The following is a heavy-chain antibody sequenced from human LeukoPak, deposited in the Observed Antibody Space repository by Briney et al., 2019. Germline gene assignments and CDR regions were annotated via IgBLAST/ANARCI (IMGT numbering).Heavy chain of an antibody. CDR2: ISSSGSTI. CDR1: GFTFSSYE. V-gene: IGHV3-48*03. J-gene: IGHJ4*02. CDR3: ARDPMGYYDSSGYDY. Sequence: GGSLRLSCAASGFTFSSYEMNWVRQAPGQGLESVSYISSSGSTIYYADSVKGRFTISRDNAKNSLYLQMNSLRAEDTAVYYCARDPMGYYDSSGYDYWGQGTLVTVSP. D-gene: IGHD3-22*01.